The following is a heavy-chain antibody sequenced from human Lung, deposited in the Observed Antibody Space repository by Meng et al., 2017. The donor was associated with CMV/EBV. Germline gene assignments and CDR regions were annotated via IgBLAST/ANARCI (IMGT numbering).Heavy chain of an antibody. D-gene: IGHD3-3*01. CDR1: GFTFSSYS. Sequence: GGSXRLXCAASGFTFSSYSMNWVRQAPGKGLEWVSSISSSSSYIYYADSVKGRFTISRDNAKNSLYLQMNSLRAEDTAVYYCARDVCGRDDFWSGCYDYXGQGXLVTVSS. V-gene: IGHV3-21*01. CDR2: ISSSSSYI. CDR3: ARDVCGRDDFWSGCYDY. J-gene: IGHJ4*02.